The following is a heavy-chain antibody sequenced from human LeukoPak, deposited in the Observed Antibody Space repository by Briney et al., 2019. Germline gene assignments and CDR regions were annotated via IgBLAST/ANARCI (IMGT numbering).Heavy chain of an antibody. CDR3: ARVRLDYMDV. Sequence: GGSLRLSCAASGFTFSSYGMHWVRQAPGKGLEWVSSISSSSSYIYYADSVKGRFTISRDNAKNSLYLQMNSLRAEDTAVYYCARVRLDYMDVWGKGTTVTVSS. D-gene: IGHD6-19*01. CDR1: GFTFSSYG. J-gene: IGHJ6*03. V-gene: IGHV3-21*01. CDR2: ISSSSSYI.